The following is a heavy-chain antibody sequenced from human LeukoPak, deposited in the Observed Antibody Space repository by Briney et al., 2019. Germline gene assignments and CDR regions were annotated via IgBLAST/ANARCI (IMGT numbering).Heavy chain of an antibody. CDR1: GYTFTSYG. Sequence: GASVKISCKASGYTFTSYGISWVRQAPGQGLEWMGWISAYNGNTNYAQKLRGRVTMTTDTSTSTAYMELRSLRSDNTAVYYCARAEPMGPQSPYGMDVWGQGTTVTVSS. V-gene: IGHV1-18*01. D-gene: IGHD1-14*01. J-gene: IGHJ6*02. CDR2: ISAYNGNT. CDR3: ARAEPMGPQSPYGMDV.